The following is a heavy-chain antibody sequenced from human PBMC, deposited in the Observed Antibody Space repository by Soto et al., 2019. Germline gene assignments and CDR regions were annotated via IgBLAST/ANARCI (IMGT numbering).Heavy chain of an antibody. CDR1: GYTFTSYY. CDR3: ARDFRTAMVQCYFDY. CDR2: INPSGGST. V-gene: IGHV1-46*01. D-gene: IGHD5-18*01. J-gene: IGHJ4*02. Sequence: QVQLVQSGAEVKKPGASVKVSCKASGYTFTSYYMHWVRQAPGQGLEWMGIINPSGGSTSYAQKFQGRVTMTRDTSTSTVYMELSSLRSEDTAVYYCARDFRTAMVQCYFDYWGQGTLVTVSS.